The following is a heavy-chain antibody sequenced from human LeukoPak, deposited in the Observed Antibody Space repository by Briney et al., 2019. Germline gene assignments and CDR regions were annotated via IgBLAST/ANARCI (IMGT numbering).Heavy chain of an antibody. Sequence: GGSLRLSCVASRFTFSNYWMSWVRQAPGRGLEWVANINQDGSKKRYADSMKGRFTISRDNAKESLYLQLNSLRAEDTAVYYCAKWGPYCVGDYCPALDSWGPGTLVTVSS. CDR2: INQDGSKK. CDR1: RFTFSNYW. D-gene: IGHD2-21*02. J-gene: IGHJ4*02. V-gene: IGHV3-7*01. CDR3: AKWGPYCVGDYCPALDS.